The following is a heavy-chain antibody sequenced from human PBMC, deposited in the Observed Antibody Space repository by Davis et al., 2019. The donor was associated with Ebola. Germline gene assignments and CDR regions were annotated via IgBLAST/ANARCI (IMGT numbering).Heavy chain of an antibody. CDR1: GGSISSYY. D-gene: IGHD3-22*01. V-gene: IGHV4-59*01. CDR2: IYYSGST. Sequence: SETLSLTCTVSGGSISSYYWSWIRQPPGKGLEWIGYIYYSGSTNYNPSLKSRVTISVDTSKNKFSLKLSSVTAADTAVYYCARSILSSGYDYWGQGTLVTVSS. J-gene: IGHJ4*02. CDR3: ARSILSSGYDY.